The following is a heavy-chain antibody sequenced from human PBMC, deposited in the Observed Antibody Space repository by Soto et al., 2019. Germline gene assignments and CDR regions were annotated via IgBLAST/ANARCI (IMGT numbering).Heavy chain of an antibody. Sequence: EVHLLESGGVLVQPGESLRLSCETSGFTSTNCVMTWVRQPPGKRLEWVSVITTNGHTDYADSVKGRFTISRDNSKNTVYLQMNSLRAEDTAIYYCAKGLLNGRWYAADWGQGTLVTVSS. V-gene: IGHV3-23*01. D-gene: IGHD6-13*01. CDR1: GFTSTNCV. J-gene: IGHJ4*02. CDR2: ITTNGHT. CDR3: AKGLLNGRWYAAD.